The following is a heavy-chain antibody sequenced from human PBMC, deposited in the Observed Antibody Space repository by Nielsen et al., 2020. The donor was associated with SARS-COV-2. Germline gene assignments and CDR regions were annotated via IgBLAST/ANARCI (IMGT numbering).Heavy chain of an antibody. CDR1: GFTFSSYA. CDR3: AKDIEPLGGYSYGFDY. Sequence: GESLKISCAASGFTFSSYAMSWVRQAPGKGLEWVSAISGSGGSTYYADSVKGRFTISRDNSKNTLYLQMNSLRAEDTAVYYCAKDIEPLGGYSYGFDYWGQGTLVTVSS. J-gene: IGHJ4*02. CDR2: ISGSGGST. D-gene: IGHD5-18*01. V-gene: IGHV3-23*01.